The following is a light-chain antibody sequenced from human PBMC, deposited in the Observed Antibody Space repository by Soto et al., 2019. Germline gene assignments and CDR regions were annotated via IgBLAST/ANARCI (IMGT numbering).Light chain of an antibody. J-gene: IGKJ1*01. Sequence: EIVLTQSPGTLSLSPGERATLSCRASQSVSSSYLAWYQQKPGQAPRLLIYGASSRATGIPDRFSGSGSGTDFTLTIRRLEPEDFAVYYCQKYGSSPWTFGQGTEVEIK. CDR3: QKYGSSPWT. CDR2: GAS. CDR1: QSVSSSY. V-gene: IGKV3-20*01.